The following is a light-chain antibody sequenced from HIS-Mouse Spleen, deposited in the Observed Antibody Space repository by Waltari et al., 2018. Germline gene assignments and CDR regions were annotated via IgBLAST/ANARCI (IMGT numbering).Light chain of an antibody. CDR2: DAS. V-gene: IGKV3-11*01. CDR3: QQRSNWPP. CDR1: QSVSSY. J-gene: IGKJ4*01. Sequence: EIVLTQSPATLSLSPGERATLSCRASQSVSSYLAWYQQKPGQAPRLLIYDASNRATGIPARFSGSGSGTDFTLTISSLEPEDFAVYYCQQRSNWPPFSGGTKVEIK.